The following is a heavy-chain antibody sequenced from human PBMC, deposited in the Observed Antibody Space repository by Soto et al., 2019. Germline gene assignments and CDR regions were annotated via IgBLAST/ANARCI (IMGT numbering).Heavy chain of an antibody. J-gene: IGHJ6*03. CDR1: GGSISSYY. V-gene: IGHV4-59*08. CDR2: IYYSGST. D-gene: IGHD1-1*01. CDR3: ARNCNYYYYYLAV. Sequence: SETLSLTCTVSGGSISSYYWSWIRQPPGKGLEWIGYIYYSGSTNYNPSLKSRVTISVDTSKNQFSLKLSSVTAADTAVYYCARNCNYYYYYLAVPGQGTTVTVSS.